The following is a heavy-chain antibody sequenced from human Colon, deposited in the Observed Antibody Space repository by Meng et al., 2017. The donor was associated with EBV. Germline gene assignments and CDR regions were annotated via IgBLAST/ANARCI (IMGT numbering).Heavy chain of an antibody. D-gene: IGHD2-2*01. CDR2: MDYRGGT. J-gene: IGHJ4*02. V-gene: IGHV4-30-4*01. CDR1: GDVISSGGFF. Sequence: QVHLQQSGPALVKPSQTVSLICTVSGDVISSGGFFWSWIRQPPAKGLEWIGYMDYRGGTFYNPALKSRVTISVDTSKNQFSLKLSSVIAADTAVYFCARGELLWDYWGQGTLVTVSS. CDR3: ARGELLWDY.